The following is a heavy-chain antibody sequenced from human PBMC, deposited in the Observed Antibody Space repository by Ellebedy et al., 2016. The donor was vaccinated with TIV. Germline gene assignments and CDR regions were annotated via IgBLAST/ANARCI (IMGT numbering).Heavy chain of an antibody. CDR1: GFTFSSYA. V-gene: IGHV3-49*04. D-gene: IGHD6-13*01. Sequence: GGSLRFSCAASGFTFSSYAMSWVRQAPGKGLEWVGFIRSKAYGGTTEYAASVKGRFTISRDDSKSIAYLQMNSLKTEDTAVYYCTRTSSSWYLAAFDIWGQGTMVTVSS. J-gene: IGHJ3*02. CDR2: IRSKAYGGTT. CDR3: TRTSSSWYLAAFDI.